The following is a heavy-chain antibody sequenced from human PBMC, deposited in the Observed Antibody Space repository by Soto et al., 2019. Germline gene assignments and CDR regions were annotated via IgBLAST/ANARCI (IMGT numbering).Heavy chain of an antibody. Sequence: LSLTCTVSGGSINSDRYYWSWIRQHPGKHLEWIGYIYYSGSTYYNPSLKSRITISVDTSMNHFSLKLTSVTAADTAIYYCARTDYGSGLPDYWGQGTLVTVSS. D-gene: IGHD3-10*01. CDR2: IYYSGST. J-gene: IGHJ4*02. V-gene: IGHV4-31*03. CDR1: GGSINSDRYY. CDR3: ARTDYGSGLPDY.